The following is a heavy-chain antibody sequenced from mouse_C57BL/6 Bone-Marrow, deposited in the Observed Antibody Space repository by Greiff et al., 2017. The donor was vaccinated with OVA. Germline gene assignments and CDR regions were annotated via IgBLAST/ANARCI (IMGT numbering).Heavy chain of an antibody. CDR2: ISSGGSYT. V-gene: IGHV5-6*01. D-gene: IGHD3-3*01. J-gene: IGHJ3*01. CDR3: AREGLAWFAY. CDR1: GFTLSSYG. Sequence: EVMLVESGGDLVKPGGSLNLSCAASGFTLSSYGMSWVRQTPDKRLEWVATISSGGSYTYYPDSVKGRFTISRDNAKNTLYLQMSSLKSEDTAMYYCAREGLAWFAYWGQGTLVTVSA.